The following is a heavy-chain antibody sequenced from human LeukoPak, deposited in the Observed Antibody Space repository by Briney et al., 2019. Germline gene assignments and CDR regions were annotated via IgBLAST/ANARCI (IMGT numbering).Heavy chain of an antibody. Sequence: GASVKVSCKASGYTFTGYYMHWVRQAPGQGLEWMGWINPNSGGTNYAQKFQGWVTMTRDTSISTAYMELSSLRSEDTAVYYCARVGYSYGYGIDYWGQGTLVTVSS. CDR1: GYTFTGYY. V-gene: IGHV1-2*04. D-gene: IGHD5-18*01. J-gene: IGHJ4*02. CDR3: ARVGYSYGYGIDY. CDR2: INPNSGGT.